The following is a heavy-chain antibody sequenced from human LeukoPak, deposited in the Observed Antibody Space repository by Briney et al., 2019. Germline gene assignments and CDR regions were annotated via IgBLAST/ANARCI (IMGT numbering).Heavy chain of an antibody. D-gene: IGHD3-3*01. CDR1: GGSLSAYY. Sequence: SETLSLTCAVYGGSLSAYYWTSIRQSPGKGLEWIGEINHSGITNYNPSLKSRVTISIDTSKKQFSLKLSSVTAADTAVYYCARHDAIFGVVIIPGAFDIWGQGTMVTVSS. V-gene: IGHV4-34*01. CDR2: INHSGIT. J-gene: IGHJ3*02. CDR3: ARHDAIFGVVIIPGAFDI.